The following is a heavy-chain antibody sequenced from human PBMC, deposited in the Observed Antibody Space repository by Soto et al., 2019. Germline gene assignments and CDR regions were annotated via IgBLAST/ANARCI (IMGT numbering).Heavy chain of an antibody. CDR1: GGSISSGGYY. V-gene: IGHV4-31*03. CDR3: ARDRDYDYYYDSSGYSGGMDV. J-gene: IGHJ6*02. Sequence: SETLSLTCTVSGGSISSGGYYWSWIRQHPGKGLEWIGYIYYSGSTYYNPSLKSRVTISVDTSKNQFSLKLSSVTAADTAVYYCARDRDYDYYYDSSGYSGGMDVWGQGTTVTVSS. D-gene: IGHD3-22*01. CDR2: IYYSGST.